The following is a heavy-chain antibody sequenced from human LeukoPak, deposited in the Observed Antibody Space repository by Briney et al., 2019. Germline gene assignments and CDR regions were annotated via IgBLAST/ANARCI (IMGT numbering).Heavy chain of an antibody. V-gene: IGHV1-69*05. J-gene: IGHJ4*02. CDR3: ARGPMYSASYNY. CDR1: GGTFSSYA. D-gene: IGHD1-26*01. CDR2: IIPIFGTA. Sequence: ASVKVSCKASGGTFSSYAISWVRQAPGQGLEWMGGIIPIFGTANYAQKFQGRVTVTRNTSISTAYMELSGLRSDDTAVYYCARGPMYSASYNYWGQGTLVTVSS.